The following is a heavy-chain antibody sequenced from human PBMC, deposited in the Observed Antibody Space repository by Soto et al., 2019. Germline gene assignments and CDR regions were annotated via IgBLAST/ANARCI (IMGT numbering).Heavy chain of an antibody. CDR2: IDPSDSYT. D-gene: IGHD6-13*01. Sequence: PRESLKISCKGSGYSFTSYWISWVRQMPGKGLEWMGRIDPSDSYTNYSPSFQGHVTISADKSISTAYLQWSSLKASDTAMYYCARGEEFSSSWYYYYGMDVWGQGTTVTVSS. CDR1: GYSFTSYW. CDR3: ARGEEFSSSWYYYYGMDV. V-gene: IGHV5-10-1*01. J-gene: IGHJ6*02.